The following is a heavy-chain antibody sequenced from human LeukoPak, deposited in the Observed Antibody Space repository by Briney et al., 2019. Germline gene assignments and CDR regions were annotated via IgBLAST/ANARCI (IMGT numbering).Heavy chain of an antibody. CDR1: GGSINNYY. CDR3: ARFGHYSFDS. D-gene: IGHD3-10*01. J-gene: IGHJ4*02. CDR2: IHSAGST. V-gene: IGHV4-59*01. Sequence: PSETLSVTCTVSGGSINNYYWSWIRQPPGKGLEWIGYIHSAGSTNCNPSLKSRVTISVDTSNNQFSLRLSSVTAADTAIYYCARFGHYSFDSWGQGTLVTVSS.